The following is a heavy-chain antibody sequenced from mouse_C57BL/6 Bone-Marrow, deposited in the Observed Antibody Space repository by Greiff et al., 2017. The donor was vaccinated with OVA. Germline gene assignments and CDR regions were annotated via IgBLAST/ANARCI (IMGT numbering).Heavy chain of an antibody. D-gene: IGHD1-1*01. J-gene: IGHJ2*01. CDR2: LRNKPNGSTT. Sequence: EVQLVESGGGLVQPGDSLSLSCAASGFTFTNYYMSWVRQPPGKALEWLAFLRNKPNGSTTEYSASVKGRFTISRDNSQSILDLQMNALRAEDSATYYCARYKGRVAVDYFDYWGQGTALTVSS. CDR1: GFTFTNYY. CDR3: ARYKGRVAVDYFDY. V-gene: IGHV7-3*01.